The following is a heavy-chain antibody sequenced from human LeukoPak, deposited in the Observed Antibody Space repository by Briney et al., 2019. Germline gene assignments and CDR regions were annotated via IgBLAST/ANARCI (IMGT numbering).Heavy chain of an antibody. Sequence: TGGSLRLSCAASGFTFSNHGMTWVRQAPGKGLEWVADINDDGRNTYYADSVRGHFTISRDNSKRTLYLQMNSLRVDDTAIYYCAKRVQCCSSSVYLDSWGQGTLVSVSS. CDR2: INDDGRNT. V-gene: IGHV3-23*01. CDR3: AKRVQCCSSSVYLDS. J-gene: IGHJ4*02. CDR1: GFTFSNHG. D-gene: IGHD6-6*01.